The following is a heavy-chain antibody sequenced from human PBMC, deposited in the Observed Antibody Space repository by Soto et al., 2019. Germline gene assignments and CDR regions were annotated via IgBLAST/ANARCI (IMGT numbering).Heavy chain of an antibody. V-gene: IGHV1-18*01. CDR3: ARGYYYGSGRPTPGGMDV. CDR1: GYTFTNYD. Sequence: ASVKVSCKASGYTFTNYDINWVRQAPGQGLEWMGWISTYTGNTNYAQKLQGRVTMTTDTSTSTAYMELRSLRSDDTAVYYCARGYYYGSGRPTPGGMDVWGKGTTVTVSS. D-gene: IGHD3-10*01. J-gene: IGHJ6*04. CDR2: ISTYTGNT.